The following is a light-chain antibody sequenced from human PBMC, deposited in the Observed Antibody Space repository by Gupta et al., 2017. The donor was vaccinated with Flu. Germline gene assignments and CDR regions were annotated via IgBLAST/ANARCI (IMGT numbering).Light chain of an antibody. CDR2: RNN. CDR3: AAWDASLSGWV. Sequence: QSVLTQPPSASGPPGQRVTITCSGSSSNIGSNYVYWYQQLPGPAPKLLIYRNNQRPSAAPARFSASKSATSASLTIIGLRAEDGADYYCAAWDASLSGWVFDGGTKLTVL. J-gene: IGLJ3*02. CDR1: SSNIGSNY. V-gene: IGLV1-47*01.